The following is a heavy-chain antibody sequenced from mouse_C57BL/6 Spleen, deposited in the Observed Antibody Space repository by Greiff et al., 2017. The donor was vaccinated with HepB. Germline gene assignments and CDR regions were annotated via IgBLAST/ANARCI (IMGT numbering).Heavy chain of an antibody. Sequence: EVQVVESGGGLVKPGGSLKLSCAASGFTFSDYGMHWVRQAPEKGLEWVAYISSGSSTIYYADTVKGRFTISRDNAKNTLFLQMTSLRSEDTATYYCARRYYGSNWYFDVWGTGTTVTVSS. V-gene: IGHV5-17*01. CDR3: ARRYYGSNWYFDV. CDR2: ISSGSSTI. J-gene: IGHJ1*03. CDR1: GFTFSDYG. D-gene: IGHD1-1*01.